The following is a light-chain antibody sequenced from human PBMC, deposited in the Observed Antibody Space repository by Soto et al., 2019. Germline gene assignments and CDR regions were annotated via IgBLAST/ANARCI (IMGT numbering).Light chain of an antibody. CDR2: AVS. CDR3: SSNTSDSSDV. J-gene: IGLJ1*01. Sequence: QSVLTQPASVSGTPGQAITISCTGTSSDVRLYDYVSWYQQHPGKAPQLMIYAVSNRPSGVSNRFSASKSGNTASLFISGLQAEDEADYYCSSNTSDSSDVFGSGTKVTVL. CDR1: SSDVRLYDY. V-gene: IGLV2-14*01.